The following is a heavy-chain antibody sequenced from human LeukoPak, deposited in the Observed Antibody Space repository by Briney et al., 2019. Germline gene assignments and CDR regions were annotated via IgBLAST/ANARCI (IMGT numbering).Heavy chain of an antibody. CDR2: IYHSGST. CDR3: ARLKDYGDYSDWFDP. V-gene: IGHV4-38-2*02. Sequence: KPSETLSLTCTVSGYSISSGYYWGWSRQPPGEGREWIGRIYHSGSTYYNPSLKSRGTISVDTSKNQFSLKLSSVTAADTAVYYCARLKDYGDYSDWFDPWGQGPLVTVSS. J-gene: IGHJ5*02. D-gene: IGHD4-17*01. CDR1: GYSISSGYY.